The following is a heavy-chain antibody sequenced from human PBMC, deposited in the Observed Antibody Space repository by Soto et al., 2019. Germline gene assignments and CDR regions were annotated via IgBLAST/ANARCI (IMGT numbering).Heavy chain of an antibody. D-gene: IGHD5-18*01. J-gene: IGHJ4*02. CDR1: GFTVSSNY. CDR2: IYSGGST. Sequence: EVQLVETGGGLIQPGGSLRLSCAASGFTVSSNYMSWVRQAPGKGLEWVSVIYSGGSTYYADSVKGRFTISRDNSKNTLYLQMNSLRAEDTAVYYCASYSYGWYYFDCWGQGTLGTVSS. CDR3: ASYSYGWYYFDC. V-gene: IGHV3-53*02.